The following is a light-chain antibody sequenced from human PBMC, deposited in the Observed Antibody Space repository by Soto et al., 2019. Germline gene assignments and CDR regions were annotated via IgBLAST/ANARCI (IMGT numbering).Light chain of an antibody. CDR2: EVS. V-gene: IGLV2-14*01. CDR1: SSDVGGYDY. CDR3: SSYTSSAAPYV. J-gene: IGLJ1*01. Sequence: QSALTQPASVSGSPGQSITISCTGSSSDVGGYDYVSWYQQHPGKAPKLMIYEVSNRPSGVSNRFSGSKSGDTASLTISDLQAEDEADYYCSSYTSSAAPYVFGTGTQLTVL.